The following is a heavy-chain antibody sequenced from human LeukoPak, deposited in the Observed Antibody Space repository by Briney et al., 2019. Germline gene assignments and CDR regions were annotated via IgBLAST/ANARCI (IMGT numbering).Heavy chain of an antibody. J-gene: IGHJ4*02. CDR3: AKDPNELGYCSGGSCYPFDY. CDR2: ISGSGGST. D-gene: IGHD2-15*01. V-gene: IGHV3-23*01. CDR1: GFTFSSYA. Sequence: PGGSLRLSCAASGFTFSSYAMSWVRQATGKGLEWVSAISGSGGSTYYADSVKGRFTISRDNSKNTLYLQMNSLRAEDTAVYYCAKDPNELGYCSGGSCYPFDYWGQGTLVTVSS.